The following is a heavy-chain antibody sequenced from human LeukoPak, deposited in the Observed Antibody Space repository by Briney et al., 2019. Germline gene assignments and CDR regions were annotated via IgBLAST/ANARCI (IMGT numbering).Heavy chain of an antibody. J-gene: IGHJ5*02. CDR2: IYYSGST. V-gene: IGHV4-39*01. CDR3: ARQSLYSATRTKGVDWFDP. CDR1: GGSISSSSYF. Sequence: PSETLSLTCTVSGGSISSSSYFWGWIRQPPGKGLEWIGSIYYSGSTYYNPSLKSRVTISVDTSKNQFSLKLSSVTAADTAVYYCARQSLYSATRTKGVDWFDPWGQGTLVTVSS. D-gene: IGHD2-15*01.